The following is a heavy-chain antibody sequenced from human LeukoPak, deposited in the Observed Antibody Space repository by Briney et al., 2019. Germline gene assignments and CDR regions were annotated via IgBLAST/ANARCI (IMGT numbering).Heavy chain of an antibody. CDR2: IYYSGST. CDR1: GGSISSSSYY. D-gene: IGHD6-19*01. V-gene: IGHV4-39*01. CDR3: ARQWLVSDGDFDY. Sequence: SETLSLTCTVSGGSISSSSYYWGWIRQPPGKGLEWIGSIYYSGSTYYNPSLKSRVTISVDTSKNQFSLKLSSVTAADTAVYYCARQWLVSDGDFDYWGQGTLVTVS. J-gene: IGHJ4*02.